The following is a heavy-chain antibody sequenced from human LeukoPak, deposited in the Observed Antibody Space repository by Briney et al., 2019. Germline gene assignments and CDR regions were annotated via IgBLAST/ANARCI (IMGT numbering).Heavy chain of an antibody. Sequence: PGGSLRLSCAASGFTFSSYGMHWVRQAPGKGLEWVAVIWYDGSNKYYADSVKGRFTISRDNSKNTLYLQMNSLRAEDTAVYYCAKGAYSSSMDVWGQGTTVTVSS. CDR3: AKGAYSSSMDV. J-gene: IGHJ6*02. V-gene: IGHV3-33*06. CDR2: IWYDGSNK. CDR1: GFTFSSYG. D-gene: IGHD6-13*01.